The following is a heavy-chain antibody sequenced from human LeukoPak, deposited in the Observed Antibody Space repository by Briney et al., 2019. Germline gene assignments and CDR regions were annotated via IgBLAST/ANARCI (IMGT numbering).Heavy chain of an antibody. CDR3: ASRGAGKLYDY. V-gene: IGHV4-34*01. D-gene: IGHD1-26*01. Sequence: SETLSLTCAVYGGSFSGYYWSWIRQPPGKGLEWIGSIYYSGSTYYNPSLKSRVTISVDTSKNQFSLKLSSVTAADTAVYYCASRGAGKLYDYWGQGTLVTVSS. CDR1: GGSFSGYY. CDR2: IYYSGST. J-gene: IGHJ4*02.